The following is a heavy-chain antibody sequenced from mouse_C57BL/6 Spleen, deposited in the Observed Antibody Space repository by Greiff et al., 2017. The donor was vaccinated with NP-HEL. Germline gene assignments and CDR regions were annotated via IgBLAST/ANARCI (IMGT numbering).Heavy chain of an antibody. V-gene: IGHV1-64*01. J-gene: IGHJ2*01. D-gene: IGHD2-4*01. CDR1: GYTFTSYW. Sequence: VQLQQPGAELVKPGASVKLSCKASGYTFTSYWMHWVKQRPGQGLEWIGMIHPNSGSTNYNEKFKSKATLTVDKSSSTAYMQLSSLTSEDSAVDYGAREGDDYGGFDYWGQGTTLTVSS. CDR2: IHPNSGST. CDR3: AREGDDYGGFDY.